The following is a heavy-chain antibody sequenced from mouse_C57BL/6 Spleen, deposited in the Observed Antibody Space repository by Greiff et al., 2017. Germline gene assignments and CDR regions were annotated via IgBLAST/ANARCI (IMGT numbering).Heavy chain of an antibody. Sequence: VQLKQSGGDLVKPGGSLKLSCAASGFTFSSYGMSWVRQTPDKRLEWVATISSGGSYTYYPDSVKGRFTISRDNAKNTLYLQMSSLKSEDTAMYYCARRNISYYGSPVYFDYWGQGTTLTVSS. V-gene: IGHV5-6*01. CDR2: ISSGGSYT. CDR3: ARRNISYYGSPVYFDY. D-gene: IGHD1-1*01. CDR1: GFTFSSYG. J-gene: IGHJ2*01.